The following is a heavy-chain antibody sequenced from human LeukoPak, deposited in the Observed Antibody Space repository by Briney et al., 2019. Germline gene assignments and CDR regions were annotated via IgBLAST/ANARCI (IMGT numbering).Heavy chain of an antibody. D-gene: IGHD4-17*01. V-gene: IGHV4-39*01. Sequence: SETLSLSFTVSGGSISSSSLYWGWIRQPPGKGLELIGSIYFSGSTAYSPSLKSRVNISVDTSKNQFSLKLSSVTAADTAVYFCASRPTTRGFFDSWGKGTLVTVSS. J-gene: IGHJ4*02. CDR3: ASRPTTRGFFDS. CDR1: GGSISSSSLY. CDR2: IYFSGST.